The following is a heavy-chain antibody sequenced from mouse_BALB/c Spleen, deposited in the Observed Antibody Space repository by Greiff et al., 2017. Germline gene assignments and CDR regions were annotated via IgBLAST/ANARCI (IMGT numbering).Heavy chain of an antibody. CDR1: GFNIKDTY. V-gene: IGHV14-3*02. Sequence: VQLQQSGAELVKPGASVKLSCKASGFNIKDTYMHWVKQRPEQGLEWIGRIDPANGNTKYDPKFQGKATITADTSSNTAYLQLSSLTSEDTAVYYCANYSNYADYYAMDYWGQGTSVTVSS. CDR3: ANYSNYADYYAMDY. J-gene: IGHJ4*01. CDR2: IDPANGNT. D-gene: IGHD2-5*01.